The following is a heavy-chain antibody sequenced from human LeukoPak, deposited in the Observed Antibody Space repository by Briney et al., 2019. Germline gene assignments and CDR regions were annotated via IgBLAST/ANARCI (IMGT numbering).Heavy chain of an antibody. CDR2: VSYSGST. CDR1: GGSISNYY. CDR3: ARDKTGNNWFDP. V-gene: IGHV4-59*13. J-gene: IGHJ5*02. D-gene: IGHD1-1*01. Sequence: SETLSLTCTVSGGSISNYYWSWIRQPSGKGLEWIGYVSYSGSTNYNPSLNSRVTISVGTSKSQFSLKLSSVTAADTAVYYCARDKTGNNWFDPWGQGTLVTVSS.